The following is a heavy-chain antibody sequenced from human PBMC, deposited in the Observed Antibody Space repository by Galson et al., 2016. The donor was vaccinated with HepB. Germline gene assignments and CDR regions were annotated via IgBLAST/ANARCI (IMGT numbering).Heavy chain of an antibody. CDR3: ARDVTLSGSYYHFYGMDV. V-gene: IGHV1-18*01. CDR2: ISPYNGNT. Sequence: SVKVSCKASGYSFISYGISWVRQARGQGLEWMGWISPYNGNTNYEQKFKGRVTLTADISTSTAKMELKSLRSDDTAVYYCARDVTLSGSYYHFYGMDVWGQGTLVTVSS. CDR1: GYSFISYG. D-gene: IGHD1-26*01. J-gene: IGHJ6*02.